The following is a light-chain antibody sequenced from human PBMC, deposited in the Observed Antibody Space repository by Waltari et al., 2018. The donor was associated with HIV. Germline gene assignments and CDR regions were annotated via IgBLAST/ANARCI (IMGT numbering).Light chain of an antibody. Sequence: QSVLTQPPSVSGAPGQRVTISCTGTSSHIGAGYDVPWYQHLPGTAPKPHIYGNNNRPSGVPDRFSGSKSGTSASLAITGLQTDDEADYYCQSYDSSLSGWVFGGGTKLTVL. V-gene: IGLV1-40*01. CDR3: QSYDSSLSGWV. J-gene: IGLJ3*02. CDR2: GNN. CDR1: SSHIGAGYD.